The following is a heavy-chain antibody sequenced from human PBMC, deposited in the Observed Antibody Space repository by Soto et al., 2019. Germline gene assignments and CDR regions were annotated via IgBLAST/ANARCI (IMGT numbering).Heavy chain of an antibody. CDR3: ARHPSDFWFDP. CDR1: GGSISSSSYF. V-gene: IGHV4-39*01. CDR2: SYYSGST. J-gene: IGHJ5*02. Sequence: QLQLQESGPGLVKPSETLSLTCSVSGGSISSSSYFSGWIRQPPGKGLEWIGSSYYSGSTYYNPSLKSRVTVAVDTPKNHFSLKLSSVTAADTAVYYCARHPSDFWFDPWGQGTLVTVSS. D-gene: IGHD2-21*02.